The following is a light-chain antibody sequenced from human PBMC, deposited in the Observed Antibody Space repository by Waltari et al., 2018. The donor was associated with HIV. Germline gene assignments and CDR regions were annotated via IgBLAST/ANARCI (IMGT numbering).Light chain of an antibody. Sequence: EVVLPPSPGTVPWSPGERDTLSCRASQSVNTNYLAWYQQKPGQSPRLLMYEASGRATGIPDRFSGSGSGTDFTLTISRVGPEDFAVYFCQQYGISPITFGQGTRLE. V-gene: IGKV3-20*01. J-gene: IGKJ5*01. CDR2: EAS. CDR3: QQYGISPIT. CDR1: QSVNTNY.